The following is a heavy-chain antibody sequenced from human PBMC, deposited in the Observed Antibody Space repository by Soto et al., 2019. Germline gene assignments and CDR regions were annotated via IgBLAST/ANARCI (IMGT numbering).Heavy chain of an antibody. J-gene: IGHJ6*02. Sequence: GGSLRLSCAASGFTFSSYATHWVRQAPGKGLEWVAVISYDGSNKYYADSVKGRFTISRDNSKNTLYLQMNSLRAEDTAVYYCARDDGITIFGVVIPYYYYGMDVWGQGTTVTVSS. CDR3: ARDDGITIFGVVIPYYYYGMDV. CDR2: ISYDGSNK. D-gene: IGHD3-3*01. CDR1: GFTFSSYA. V-gene: IGHV3-30-3*01.